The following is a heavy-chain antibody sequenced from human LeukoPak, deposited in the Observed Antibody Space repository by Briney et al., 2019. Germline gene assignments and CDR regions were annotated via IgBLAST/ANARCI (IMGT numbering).Heavy chain of an antibody. Sequence: NPSETLSLTCNVSGGSVSSGSYYWSWIRQPPGKGLEWIGYIYNSGTTNYNPSLKSRVTISVDTSKNQFSLKLSSVTAADTAVYYCARLARSFPGVDYWGQGTLVTVSS. V-gene: IGHV4-61*01. D-gene: IGHD1-26*01. J-gene: IGHJ4*02. CDR1: GGSVSSGSYY. CDR3: ARLARSFPGVDY. CDR2: IYNSGTT.